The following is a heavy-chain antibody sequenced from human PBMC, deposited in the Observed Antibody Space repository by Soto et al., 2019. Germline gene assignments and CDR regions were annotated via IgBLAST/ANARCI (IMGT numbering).Heavy chain of an antibody. D-gene: IGHD3-10*01. CDR1: GFNFGVYW. Sequence: GGSLRLSCATSGFNFGVYWMSWVRQAPGKGLEWVATIKGDASEKKYVDSVKGRFTTSRDNAKESLYLQMDSLRAEDTAVYYCARDSGYSSGNPVNHYLDYWGHGTLVTVSS. V-gene: IGHV3-7*01. CDR2: IKGDASEK. CDR3: ARDSGYSSGNPVNHYLDY. J-gene: IGHJ4*01.